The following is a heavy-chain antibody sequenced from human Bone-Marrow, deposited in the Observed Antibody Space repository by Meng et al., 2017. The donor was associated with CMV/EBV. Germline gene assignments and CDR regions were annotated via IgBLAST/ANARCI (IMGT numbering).Heavy chain of an antibody. CDR1: GYTFTNYW. CDR3: ARTGYSSGWYGGY. Sequence: GGSLRLSCKASGYTFTNYWIGWVRQMPGKGLEWMGIIYPGDSETRYSPSFQGQVTISADKSITTAYLQWSSLKASDTAMYYCARTGYSSGWYGGYWGQGTLVTVSS. CDR2: IYPGDSET. J-gene: IGHJ4*02. V-gene: IGHV5-51*01. D-gene: IGHD6-19*01.